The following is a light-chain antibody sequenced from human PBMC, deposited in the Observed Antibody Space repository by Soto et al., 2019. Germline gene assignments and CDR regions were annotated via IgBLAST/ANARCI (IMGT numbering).Light chain of an antibody. CDR3: QQSYSNPYT. CDR1: QTISTY. CDR2: AAA. Sequence: DIRMTQSPSSLSASIGDIVTITCRASQTISTYLNWYQQKPVKAPKLLIFAAASLPSRVRSRFSGSGAGTDFTRTITSLQPEDSATYYCQQSYSNPYTFGQGTKLESK. J-gene: IGKJ2*01. V-gene: IGKV1-39*01.